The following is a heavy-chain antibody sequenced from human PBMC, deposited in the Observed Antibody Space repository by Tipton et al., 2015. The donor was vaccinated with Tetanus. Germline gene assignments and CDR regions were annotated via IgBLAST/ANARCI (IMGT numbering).Heavy chain of an antibody. J-gene: IGHJ3*02. Sequence: QLVQSGAEVRKPGASVKVSCKASGYTFTGYYMHWVRQAPGQGLEWMGWINPNSGGTNYAQKFQGRVTMTRDTSISTAYMELSRLRSDDTAVYYCARTYYYDSSGYSAADAFDIWGQGTMVTVSS. CDR1: GYTFTGYY. V-gene: IGHV1-2*02. D-gene: IGHD3-22*01. CDR3: ARTYYYDSSGYSAADAFDI. CDR2: INPNSGGT.